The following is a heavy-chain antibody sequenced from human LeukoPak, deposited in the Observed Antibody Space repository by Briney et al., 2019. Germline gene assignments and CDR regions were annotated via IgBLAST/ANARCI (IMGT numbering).Heavy chain of an antibody. V-gene: IGHV3-23*01. J-gene: IGHJ4*02. CDR1: GFTCSRYA. CDR3: AKRDIVATTAPFDY. CDR2: FSGSGGNT. D-gene: IGHD5-12*01. Sequence: GGSLRLSCAVSGFTCSRYAMSWIRQAPGKGLEWVSTFSGSGGNTHYADSVKGRFTISRDNSKNTLYLQMNSLRAEDTAVYYCAKRDIVATTAPFDYWGQGTLVTVSS.